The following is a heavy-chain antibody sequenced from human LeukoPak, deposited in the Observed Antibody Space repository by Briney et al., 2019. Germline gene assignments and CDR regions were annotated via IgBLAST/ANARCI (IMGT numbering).Heavy chain of an antibody. CDR1: GFTVSSNY. D-gene: IGHD3-22*01. V-gene: IGHV3-66*02. CDR3: ARGLYYYESHDTFDI. J-gene: IGHJ3*02. Sequence: GGSLRLSCAASGFTVSSNYMNWVRQAPGKGLEWVSVIYSGGTTYYADSVKGRFTISRDNSKNTLYLQMNSLRAEDTAVYYCARGLYYYESHDTFDIWGQGTMVTVSS. CDR2: IYSGGTT.